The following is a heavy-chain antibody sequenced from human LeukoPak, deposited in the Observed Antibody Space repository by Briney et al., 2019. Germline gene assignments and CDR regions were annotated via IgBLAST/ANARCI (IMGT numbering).Heavy chain of an antibody. CDR1: GFTFSSYW. Sequence: GGSLRLSCAASGFTFSSYWMSWVRQAPGKGLEWVANIKQDGSEKYYVDSVKGRFTISRDNAKNSLYLQMNSLRAGDTAVYYCARWRLYCSSTSCYFDYWGQGTLVTVSS. V-gene: IGHV3-7*03. D-gene: IGHD2-2*01. CDR3: ARWRLYCSSTSCYFDY. J-gene: IGHJ4*02. CDR2: IKQDGSEK.